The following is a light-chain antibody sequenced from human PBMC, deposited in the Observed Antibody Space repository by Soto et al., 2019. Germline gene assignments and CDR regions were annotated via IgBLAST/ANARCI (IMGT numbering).Light chain of an antibody. Sequence: DIVMTQSPLSLPVTPGEPASISCRSSQSLLHSNGYNYLDWYLQKPGQSPQLLIYLGSNRASGVPDRFSGSGSGTDFTLKISRVEAEDVGVYYCMQALQTPGMYPFGQGTKLEIK. J-gene: IGKJ2*01. V-gene: IGKV2-28*01. CDR2: LGS. CDR1: QSLLHSNGYNY. CDR3: MQALQTPGMYP.